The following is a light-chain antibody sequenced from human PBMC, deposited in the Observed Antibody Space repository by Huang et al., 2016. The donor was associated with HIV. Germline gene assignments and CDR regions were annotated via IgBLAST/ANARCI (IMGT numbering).Light chain of an antibody. CDR3: QQYNNWPLT. J-gene: IGKJ4*01. V-gene: IGKV3-15*01. CDR1: QGVSST. Sequence: IVMTQSPATLSVSPVERATLSCRARQGVSSTLAWYQLIPGQAPRLLIYGASTRATGIPARFAGSGSGTEFTLTISSLQSEDFAVYYCQQYNNWPLTFGGGTKVEIK. CDR2: GAS.